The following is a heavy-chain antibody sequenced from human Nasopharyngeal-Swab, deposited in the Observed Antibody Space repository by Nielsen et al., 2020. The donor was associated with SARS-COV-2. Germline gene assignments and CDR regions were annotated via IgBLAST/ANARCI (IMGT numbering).Heavy chain of an antibody. CDR3: ARPSTSDAFDI. V-gene: IGHV3-30-3*01. J-gene: IGHJ3*02. CDR2: ISYDGSNK. CDR1: GFTFSSYA. D-gene: IGHD1-26*01. Sequence: GGSLRLSCAASGFTFSSYAMHWVRQAPGKGLEWVAVISYDGSNKYYADPVKGRFTISRDNSKNTLYLQMNSLRAEDTAVYYCARPSTSDAFDIWGQGTMVTVSS.